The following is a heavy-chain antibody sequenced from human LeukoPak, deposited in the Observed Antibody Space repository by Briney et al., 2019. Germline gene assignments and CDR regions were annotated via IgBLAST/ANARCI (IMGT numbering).Heavy chain of an antibody. CDR3: ARDFGMVRVFDF. CDR2: ISAYNGKR. J-gene: IGHJ4*02. D-gene: IGHD3-10*01. Sequence: ASVKVSCKASRYTFNTYGITWVRQAPGQGLEWLGWISAYNGKRDYAQNIQGRVTMTTDTSTSTAYMELRSLTSDDTAVYYCARDFGMVRVFDFWGQGTLVTVSS. CDR1: RYTFNTYG. V-gene: IGHV1-18*01.